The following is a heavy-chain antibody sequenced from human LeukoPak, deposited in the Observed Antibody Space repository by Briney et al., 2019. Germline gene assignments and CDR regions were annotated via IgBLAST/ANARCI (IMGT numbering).Heavy chain of an antibody. Sequence: GGSLRLSCAASGFTFSTYGMSWVRQAPGKGLEWVSSISGSGGSTYYADSVKGRFTISRDNSKNTLYLQMNSLRADDTAVYYLGKGLYDPPNGFDPWGQGTLVTVSS. CDR2: ISGSGGST. V-gene: IGHV3-23*01. CDR1: GFTFSTYG. CDR3: GKGLYDPPNGFDP. D-gene: IGHD3-16*01. J-gene: IGHJ5*02.